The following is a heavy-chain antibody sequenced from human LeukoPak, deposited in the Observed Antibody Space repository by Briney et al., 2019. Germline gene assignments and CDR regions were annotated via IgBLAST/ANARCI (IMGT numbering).Heavy chain of an antibody. Sequence: TGGSLRLSCAASGFTFSSYGMHRVRQAPGKGLEWVAVISYDGSNKYYADSVKGRFTISRDNSKNTLYLQMNSLRAEDTAVYYCAKDRDYDRVYGIDYWGQGTLVTVSS. V-gene: IGHV3-30*18. J-gene: IGHJ4*02. D-gene: IGHD3-22*01. CDR3: AKDRDYDRVYGIDY. CDR2: ISYDGSNK. CDR1: GFTFSSYG.